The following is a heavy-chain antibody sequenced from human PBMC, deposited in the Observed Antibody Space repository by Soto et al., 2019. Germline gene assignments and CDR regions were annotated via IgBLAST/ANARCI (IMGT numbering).Heavy chain of an antibody. CDR1: GFTFSSYG. CDR3: AKDEPPYCSGGSCSFDY. J-gene: IGHJ4*02. V-gene: IGHV3-30*18. CDR2: ISYDGSNK. D-gene: IGHD2-15*01. Sequence: QVQLVESGGGVVQPGRSLRLSCAASGFTFSSYGMHWVRQAPGKGLEWVAVISYDGSNKYYADSVKGRFTISRDNSKNTLYLQMNSLRAEDTAVYYCAKDEPPYCSGGSCSFDYWGQGTLVTVSS.